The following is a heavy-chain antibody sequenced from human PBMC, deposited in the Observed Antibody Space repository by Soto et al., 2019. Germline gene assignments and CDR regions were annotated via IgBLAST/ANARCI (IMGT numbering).Heavy chain of an antibody. V-gene: IGHV1-2*02. CDR3: ASDFRTRGWFRQAGNFAMDV. CDR2: IHPNTGGT. J-gene: IGHJ6*02. CDR1: GYPYTNSY. D-gene: IGHD6-19*01. Sequence: QVQRVQFGAEVRKPGASLKVSCKASGYPYTNSYMHWVRQAPGQGLEWMGWIHPNTGGTNYAQKFQGRVTMTRDTSVSTVYMELNRLTSDDTAIYFCASDFRTRGWFRQAGNFAMDVWGQGTTVTVS.